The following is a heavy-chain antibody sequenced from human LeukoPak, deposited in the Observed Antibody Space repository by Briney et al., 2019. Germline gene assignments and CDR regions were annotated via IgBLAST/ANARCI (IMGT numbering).Heavy chain of an antibody. J-gene: IGHJ5*02. Sequence: ASVKVSCKSSGYTFTGYYLHWVRQAPGQGLEWMGWINPNSGGTNYAQKFQGRVTMTRDTSISTAYMEPSRLRSDDTAVYYCARGSYYRSRGENWFDPWGQGTLVTVSS. D-gene: IGHD2-8*01. CDR1: GYTFTGYY. CDR3: ARGSYYRSRGENWFDP. V-gene: IGHV1-2*02. CDR2: INPNSGGT.